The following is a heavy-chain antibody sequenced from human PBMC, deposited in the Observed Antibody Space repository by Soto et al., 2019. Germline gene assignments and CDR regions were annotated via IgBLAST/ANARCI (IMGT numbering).Heavy chain of an antibody. Sequence: PSETLSLTCTVSGGSISSYYWSWIRQPPGKGLEWIGYIYYSGSTNYNPSLKSRVTISVDTSKNQFSLKLSSVTAADTAVYYCASTIWFGELLTEYYFDYWGQGTLVTVSS. D-gene: IGHD3-10*01. CDR3: ASTIWFGELLTEYYFDY. CDR2: IYYSGST. V-gene: IGHV4-59*08. CDR1: GGSISSYY. J-gene: IGHJ4*02.